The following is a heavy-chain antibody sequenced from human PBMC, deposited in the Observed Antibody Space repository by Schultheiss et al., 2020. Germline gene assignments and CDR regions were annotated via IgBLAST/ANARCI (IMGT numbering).Heavy chain of an antibody. V-gene: IGHV3-33*01. Sequence: GGSLRLSCAASGFTFSSYGMHWVRQAPGKGLEWVAVIWYDGSNKYYADSVKGRFTISRDNSKNTLYLRMISLRAEDTAVYYCAGSVVTSHYLDYWGQGTLVTVSS. D-gene: IGHD2-21*02. J-gene: IGHJ4*02. CDR3: AGSVVTSHYLDY. CDR1: GFTFSSYG. CDR2: IWYDGSNK.